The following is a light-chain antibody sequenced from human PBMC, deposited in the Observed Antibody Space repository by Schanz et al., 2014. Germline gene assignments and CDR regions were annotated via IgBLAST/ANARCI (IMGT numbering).Light chain of an antibody. CDR1: SSDVGGYDY. Sequence: QSALTQPASVSGSPGQSITISCTGTSSDVGGYDYVSWYQHHPGKVPKLIIYDVSSRPSGISNRFSGSKSGNTASLTISGLQTEDEALYYCQSYDSSLNFSGVFGGGTKLTVL. CDR3: QSYDSSLNFSGV. CDR2: DVS. J-gene: IGLJ3*02. V-gene: IGLV2-14*03.